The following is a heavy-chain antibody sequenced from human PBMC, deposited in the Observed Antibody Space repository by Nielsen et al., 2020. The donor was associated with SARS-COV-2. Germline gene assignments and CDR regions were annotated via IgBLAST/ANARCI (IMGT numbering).Heavy chain of an antibody. D-gene: IGHD6-19*01. CDR3: ARVPKQDSSGRRPIDY. V-gene: IGHV7-81*01. CDR2: FNTYTGNP. Sequence: ASVQVSCKASGYSFTTYGMNWVPQAPGQGLEWMGWFNTYTGNPTYAQGFTGRFVLSMDNSAITAYLQISSLKAEDTGVYYFARVPKQDSSGRRPIDYWGQGTLVTVSS. CDR1: GYSFTTYG. J-gene: IGHJ4*02.